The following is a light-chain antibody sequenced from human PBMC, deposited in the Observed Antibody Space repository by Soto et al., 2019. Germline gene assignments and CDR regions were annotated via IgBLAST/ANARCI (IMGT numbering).Light chain of an antibody. J-gene: IGKJ4*01. V-gene: IGKV3-20*01. CDR2: GAS. CDR3: QQYASSPI. CDR1: QSVASSY. Sequence: VLTQSPGTLTLSPGDRATLSCRASQSVASSYLAWYQQKPGQAPRLLISGASSRAAGIPDRFSGSGSGTDFTLTISRLEPEDFAVYYCQQYASSPIFGGGTKVEIK.